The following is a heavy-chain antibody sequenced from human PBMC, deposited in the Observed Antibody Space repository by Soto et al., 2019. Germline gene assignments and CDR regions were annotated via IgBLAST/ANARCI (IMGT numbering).Heavy chain of an antibody. CDR2: IYYSGST. D-gene: IGHD3-22*01. V-gene: IGHV4-59*01. CDR1: GASISSSC. J-gene: IGHJ3*02. CDR3: ARTYDDSGPNSGGYGFDI. Sequence: SEALSLTFNVSGASISSSCWSWIRQPPGKGLEWLAYIYYSGSTSYNPSLKSRVSISLDTSMNQFSLKLSSVTAADTAVYYCARTYDDSGPNSGGYGFDIWGQGTMVT.